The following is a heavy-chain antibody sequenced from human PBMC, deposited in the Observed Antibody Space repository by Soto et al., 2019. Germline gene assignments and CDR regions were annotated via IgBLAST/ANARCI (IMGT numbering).Heavy chain of an antibody. CDR2: IIPIFGTA. D-gene: IGHD2-21*02. CDR1: GGTFSSYA. J-gene: IGHJ1*01. Sequence: GASVKVSCKASGGTFSSYAISWVRQAPGQGLEWMGGIIPIFGTANYAQKFQGRVTITADESTRTAYMELSSLRSEDTAVYYCAYYCGGDCYAKYFQHWGQGTLVTVSS. V-gene: IGHV1-69*13. CDR3: AYYCGGDCYAKYFQH.